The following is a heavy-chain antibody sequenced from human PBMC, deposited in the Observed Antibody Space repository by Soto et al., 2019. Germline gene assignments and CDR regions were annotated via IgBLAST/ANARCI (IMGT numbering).Heavy chain of an antibody. CDR3: ERRGTRDYGVSVFDY. V-gene: IGHV4-39*01. Sequence: TSETLSLTCTVSGGSISSSSYYRGWIRQPPGKGLEWIGSIYYSGSTYYNPSLKSRVTISVDTSKNQFSLKLSSVTAADTAVYYCERRGTRDYGVSVFDYWGQGTLVTVSS. D-gene: IGHD4-17*01. J-gene: IGHJ4*02. CDR1: GGSISSSSYY. CDR2: IYYSGST.